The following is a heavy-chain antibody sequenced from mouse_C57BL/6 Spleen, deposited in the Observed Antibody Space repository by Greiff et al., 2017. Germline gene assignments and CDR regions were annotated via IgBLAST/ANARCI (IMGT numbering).Heavy chain of an antibody. V-gene: IGHV1-80*01. CDR1: GYAFSSYW. D-gene: IGHD2-4*01. J-gene: IGHJ4*01. CDR3: ARCGDYDSYYAMDY. CDR2: IYPGDGDT. Sequence: VQLQQSGAELVKPGASVKISCKASGYAFSSYWMNWVKQRPGKGLEWIGQIYPGDGDTNYNGKFKGKATLTADKSSSTAYMQLSSLASEDSAVYFCARCGDYDSYYAMDYWGQGTSVTVSS.